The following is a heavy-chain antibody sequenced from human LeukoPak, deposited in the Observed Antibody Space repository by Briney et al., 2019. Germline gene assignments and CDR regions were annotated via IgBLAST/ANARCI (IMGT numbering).Heavy chain of an antibody. V-gene: IGHV1-69*13. CDR3: ATGYCTNGVCFPPGTNYYFDY. CDR1: GGTFSSYA. J-gene: IGHJ4*02. Sequence: SVKVSCKASGGTFSSYAISWVRQAPGPGLEWMGGIIPIFGTANYAQKFQGRVTITADESTSTAYMELSSLRSADTAVYYCATGYCTNGVCFPPGTNYYFDYWGQGTLVTVSS. CDR2: IIPIFGTA. D-gene: IGHD2-8*01.